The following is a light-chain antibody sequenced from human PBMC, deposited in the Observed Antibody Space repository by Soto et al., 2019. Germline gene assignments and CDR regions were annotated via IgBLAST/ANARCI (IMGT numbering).Light chain of an antibody. J-gene: IGKJ2*01. CDR1: QGIRNY. CDR2: GAS. Sequence: VIWMTQSPSLLSASPGDRVTISCRMSQGIRNYLAWYQQKFGKAPELLIYGASTLQSGVPSRFSGSGSGTDFTLTISSLQSEDFATYYCQQYFSFPPTFGQGTKLEIK. V-gene: IGKV1D-8*01. CDR3: QQYFSFPPT.